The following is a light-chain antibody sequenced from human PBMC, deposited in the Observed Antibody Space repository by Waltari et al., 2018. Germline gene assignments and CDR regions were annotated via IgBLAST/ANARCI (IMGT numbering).Light chain of an antibody. CDR2: NNN. CDR1: NCNIGSKS. CDR3: AVWDDDLGGV. V-gene: IGLV1-44*01. Sequence: QSVMTQPPSVSGTPGQSVTISCSGSNCNIGSKSGNWYQQLPGTAPKLLIYNNNQGPSGVPDRFSASKSGTSASLAITGLQSEDEADYYCAVWDDDLGGVFGGGTKLTVL. J-gene: IGLJ3*02.